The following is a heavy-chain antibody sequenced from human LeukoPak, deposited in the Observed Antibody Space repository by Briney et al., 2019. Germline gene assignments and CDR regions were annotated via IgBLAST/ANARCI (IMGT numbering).Heavy chain of an antibody. D-gene: IGHD2-15*01. CDR3: ARGPYCSGGTCFSLGEFDP. Sequence: GGSLRLSCAASGFTFSSYGMSWVRQAPGKGLEWVSGISGSGGSTYYADSVKGRFTISRDNSKNTFYLQMNNLRAEDTAVYYCARGPYCSGGTCFSLGEFDPWGQGTLVTVSS. V-gene: IGHV3-23*01. J-gene: IGHJ5*02. CDR1: GFTFSSYG. CDR2: ISGSGGST.